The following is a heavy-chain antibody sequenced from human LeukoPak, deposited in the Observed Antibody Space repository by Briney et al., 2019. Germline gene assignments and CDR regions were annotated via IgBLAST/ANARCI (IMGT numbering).Heavy chain of an antibody. CDR2: FAPEDGEA. Sequence: ASVKDSCKVFGNTLTELSMHWVRQAPGKGLESMGGFAPEDGEAIYAQQFQGRLTMTEDTSTDTAYMELSSLTSEDTAVYYCTTGRRYQLYDYWGQGTLVTVSS. D-gene: IGHD1-1*01. CDR3: TTGRRYQLYDY. J-gene: IGHJ4*02. V-gene: IGHV1-24*01. CDR1: GNTLTELS.